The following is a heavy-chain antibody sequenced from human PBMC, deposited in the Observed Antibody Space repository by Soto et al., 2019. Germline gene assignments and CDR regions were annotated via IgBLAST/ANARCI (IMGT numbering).Heavy chain of an antibody. CDR3: AKATATGGGAFDI. J-gene: IGHJ3*02. D-gene: IGHD2-8*02. V-gene: IGHV3-23*01. CDR1: GFICSSYD. Sequence: PGGSLRLSRAASGFICSSYDMSWVRQAPGKGLEWVSTILVDGRTFYVDSVEGRFTISRDSSQNTVYLQMNSLTAGDTALYYCAKATATGGGAFDICGQGTMVTVSS. CDR2: ILVDGRT.